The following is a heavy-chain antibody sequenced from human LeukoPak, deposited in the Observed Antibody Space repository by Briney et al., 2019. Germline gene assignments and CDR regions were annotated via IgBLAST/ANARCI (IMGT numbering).Heavy chain of an antibody. D-gene: IGHD3-3*01. CDR1: GFTFSSYD. J-gene: IGHJ4*02. Sequence: GRSLRLSCAASGFTFSSYDMHWVRQATGKGLEWVSAIGTAGDTYYPGSVKGRFTISRENAKNSLYLQMNSLRAEDTAVYYCARVYGDYDFWSGYYHFDYWGQGTLVTVSS. CDR3: ARVYGDYDFWSGYYHFDY. V-gene: IGHV3-13*01. CDR2: IGTAGDT.